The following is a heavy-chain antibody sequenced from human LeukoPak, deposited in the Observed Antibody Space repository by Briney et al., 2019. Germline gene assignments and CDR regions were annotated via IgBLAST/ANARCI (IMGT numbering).Heavy chain of an antibody. D-gene: IGHD6-13*01. J-gene: IGHJ4*02. CDR1: GFTFSNLW. V-gene: IGHV3-7*03. Sequence: PGGSLRLSCAASGFTFSNLWMSWVRQAPGKRLKWVANIKQDGSEKYYVDSVKGRFTISRDNAQNSLYLQMNSLRAEDTAIYYCATSTAVAGTDWGQGTLVTVSS. CDR2: IKQDGSEK. CDR3: ATSTAVAGTD.